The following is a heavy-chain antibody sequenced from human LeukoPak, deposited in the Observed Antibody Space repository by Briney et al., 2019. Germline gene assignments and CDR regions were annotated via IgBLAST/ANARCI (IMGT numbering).Heavy chain of an antibody. CDR1: GGSISSYY. CDR2: IYTSGST. V-gene: IGHV4-4*07. Sequence: SETLSLTCTVSGGSISSYYWSWIRQPAGKGLEWIGRIYTSGSTNYNPSLKSRVTMSVDASKNQFSLKLNSVTAADTAVYYCARDFAASSWYGMDVWGQGTTVTVSS. CDR3: ARDFAASSWYGMDV. J-gene: IGHJ6*02. D-gene: IGHD6-13*01.